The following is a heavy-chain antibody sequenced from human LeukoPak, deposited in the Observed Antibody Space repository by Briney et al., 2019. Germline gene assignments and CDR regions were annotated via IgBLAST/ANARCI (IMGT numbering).Heavy chain of an antibody. CDR1: GGSISSSSYY. V-gene: IGHV4-39*07. J-gene: IGHJ4*02. D-gene: IGHD6-13*01. Sequence: SETLSLTCTVSGGSISSSSYYWSWIRQPPGKGLEWIGEINHSGSTNYNPSLKSRVTISVDTSKNQFSLELSSVTAADTAVYYCARGGIAAAGTDYWGQGTLVTVSS. CDR2: INHSGST. CDR3: ARGGIAAAGTDY.